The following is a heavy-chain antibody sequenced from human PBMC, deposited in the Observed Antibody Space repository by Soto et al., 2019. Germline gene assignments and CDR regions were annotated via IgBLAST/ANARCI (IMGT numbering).Heavy chain of an antibody. V-gene: IGHV3-7*01. Sequence: EVHLVESEGGLVQWGGSLRLSCAASGFTFSNYWMSWVRQAPGKGLEWVANLKQDGSVKYYVDSLRGRFTISRDNAKNSLYLQMNSLRAEDTAVYHCARIGYSSSSFDYWGQGTLVTVSS. CDR3: ARIGYSSSSFDY. CDR2: LKQDGSVK. CDR1: GFTFSNYW. J-gene: IGHJ4*02. D-gene: IGHD6-13*01.